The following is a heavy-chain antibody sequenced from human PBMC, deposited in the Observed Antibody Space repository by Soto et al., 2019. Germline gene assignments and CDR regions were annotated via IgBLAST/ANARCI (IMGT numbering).Heavy chain of an antibody. Sequence: ASVTVSCKASGYTFTSSAMHWVSQATGQRLEWMGWITAGNGKTKYSQKFQGRVTITRDTSASTAYMELSSLRSEDTAVYYCARVPGCSCCSFYSSLFVYCGHGTQVTVSS. D-gene: IGHD2-15*01. J-gene: IGHJ4*01. V-gene: IGHV1-3*01. CDR2: ITAGNGKT. CDR3: ARVPGCSCCSFYSSLFVY. CDR1: GYTFTSSA.